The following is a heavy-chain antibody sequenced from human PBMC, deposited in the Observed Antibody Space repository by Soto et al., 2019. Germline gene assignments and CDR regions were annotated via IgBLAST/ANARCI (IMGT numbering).Heavy chain of an antibody. CDR2: INPGSGAA. CDR3: ARGGEVGVAGSAAFDM. CDR1: GYTVTTHY. V-gene: IGHV1-46*01. D-gene: IGHD3-3*01. Sequence: QVQLVQSGAEVKKPGASVKISCTASGYTVTTHYMHWVRQAPGRGLEWMGAINPGSGAAKYTQTFQARVTMTRDTSYNTVYMEMSALRSEDTAVFYCARGGEVGVAGSAAFDMWGQGTMVTVSS. J-gene: IGHJ3*02.